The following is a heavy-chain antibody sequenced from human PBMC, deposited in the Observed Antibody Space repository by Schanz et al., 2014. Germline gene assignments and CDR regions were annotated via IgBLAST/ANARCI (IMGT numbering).Heavy chain of an antibody. V-gene: IGHV4-59*08. CDR2: IFFSGST. D-gene: IGHD1-26*01. Sequence: QVQLQESGPGLVKPSETLSLTCTVSGVSIGGYYWSWIRQPPGKGLEWIGYIFFSGSTTYNPSFKRRVTISVDLSKNHFARNWSSVPAADTAVYYCARLGVGDKAYYYYGTDVWGQGTTVLVSS. CDR1: GVSIGGYY. J-gene: IGHJ6*02. CDR3: ARLGVGDKAYYYYGTDV.